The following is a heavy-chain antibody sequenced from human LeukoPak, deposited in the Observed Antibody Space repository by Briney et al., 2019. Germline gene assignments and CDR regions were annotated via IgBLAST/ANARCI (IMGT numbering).Heavy chain of an antibody. CDR1: GFTFSSYA. V-gene: IGHV3-23*01. Sequence: GGSLRLSCSVSGFTFSSYAVIGVPQAPGKGVECVSAISGSGGSTYYADHVKGRFTISRDNSKDTLYLQMNSLRAEDTAVYYCAKDFPTYSYASGSYYNSDYYYYSMDVWGQGPTVPVSS. D-gene: IGHD3-10*01. J-gene: IGHJ6*02. CDR3: AKDFPTYSYASGSYYNSDYYYYSMDV. CDR2: ISGSGGST.